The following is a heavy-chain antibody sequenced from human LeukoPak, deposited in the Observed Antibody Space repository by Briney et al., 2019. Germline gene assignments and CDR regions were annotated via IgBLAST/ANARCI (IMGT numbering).Heavy chain of an antibody. CDR1: GGSISSNGYY. CDR2: IYYSGST. J-gene: IGHJ6*02. CDR3: ARSHYDLLTGFHYYFAMDV. V-gene: IGHV4-31*03. Sequence: PSETLSLTCTVSGGSISSNGYYWRWIRQHPVKGLEWIGYIYYSGSTCYNPSLKSRVTISLDTSKNQFSLKLSSVTAADTAVYYCARSHYDLLTGFHYYFAMDVWGQGTTVTVSS. D-gene: IGHD3-9*01.